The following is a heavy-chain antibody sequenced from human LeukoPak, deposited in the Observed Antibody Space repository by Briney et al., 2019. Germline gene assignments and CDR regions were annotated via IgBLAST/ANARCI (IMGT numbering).Heavy chain of an antibody. CDR2: ISGGGGST. Sequence: GGSLRLSCAASGFTFTSHSMNWVRQAPGKGLEWVSTISGGGGSTYYADSVEGRFTISRDNSKNTLYLQVNSLRAEDTAVYYCAKGGKWDVTPFDYWGQGTLVTVSP. CDR3: AKGGKWDVTPFDY. D-gene: IGHD1-26*01. V-gene: IGHV3-23*01. J-gene: IGHJ4*02. CDR1: GFTFTSHS.